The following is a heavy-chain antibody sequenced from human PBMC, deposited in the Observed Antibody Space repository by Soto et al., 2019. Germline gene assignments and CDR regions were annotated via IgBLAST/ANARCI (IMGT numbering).Heavy chain of an antibody. V-gene: IGHV4-34*01. D-gene: IGHD3-10*01. CDR2: INHSGST. CDR3: ARTWFGELQSLDY. Sequence: AETLSLTCAVYGGSFIGYYWSWRRQPPGKGLEWIGEINHSGSTNYNPSLKSRVTISVDTSKNQFSLKLSSVTAADTAVYYCARTWFGELQSLDYWGQGTLVTVSS. J-gene: IGHJ4*02. CDR1: GGSFIGYY.